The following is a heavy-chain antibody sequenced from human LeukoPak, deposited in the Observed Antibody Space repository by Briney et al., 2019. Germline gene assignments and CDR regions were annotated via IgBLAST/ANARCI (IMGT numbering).Heavy chain of an antibody. J-gene: IGHJ4*02. CDR3: ANATVASSGSFFND. Sequence: GGSLRLSCAASGFTFSRYAMHWVREAPGKGVERGAVISYLYSIKDYANSVQSPCTISTYNSKNTLYLQSNSLRADDTAIYYCANATVASSGSFFNDWGQGTLVTVSS. V-gene: IGHV3-30*04. CDR2: ISYLYSIK. CDR1: GFTFSRYA. D-gene: IGHD6-19*01.